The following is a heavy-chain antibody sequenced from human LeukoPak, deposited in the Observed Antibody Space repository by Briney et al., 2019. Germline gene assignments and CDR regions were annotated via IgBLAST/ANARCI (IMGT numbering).Heavy chain of an antibody. CDR2: INHRGST. J-gene: IGHJ4*02. D-gene: IGHD4-17*01. CDR1: GGSFSGYY. Sequence: PSETLSLTCAVYGGSFSGYYWSWIRQPPGKGLEWIGEINHRGSTNYNPSLRSRVTISVDTSKNQFSLKLSSVTAADTAVYYCARGPYGIIDYWGQGTLVTVSS. V-gene: IGHV4-34*01. CDR3: ARGPYGIIDY.